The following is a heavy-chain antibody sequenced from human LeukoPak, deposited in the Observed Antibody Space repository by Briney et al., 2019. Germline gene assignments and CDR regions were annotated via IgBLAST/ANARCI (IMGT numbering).Heavy chain of an antibody. CDR3: ARDPGDYYGSGSSDAFDI. J-gene: IGHJ3*02. Sequence: GGSLRLSCSASGXAFSSYAMYWVRQAPGKGREYVSAISRDGGTQYPADSVKGRITISRDNSKNTLYLQMNSLRAEDTAVYYCARDPGDYYGSGSSDAFDIWGQGTVVTVSS. V-gene: IGHV3-64*04. CDR1: GXAFSSYA. D-gene: IGHD3-10*01. CDR2: ISRDGGTQ.